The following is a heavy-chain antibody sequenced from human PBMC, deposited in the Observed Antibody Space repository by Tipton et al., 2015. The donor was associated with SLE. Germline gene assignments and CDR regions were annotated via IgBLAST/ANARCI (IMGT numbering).Heavy chain of an antibody. J-gene: IGHJ4*02. CDR3: AKDRHYDFWNGYSDY. CDR2: ISGNGGST. V-gene: IGHV3-23*01. Sequence: GSLRLSCTASGFTFSSYAMGWVRQSPGKGLEWVSAISGNGGSTFYADSVKDRFTISRDNSKNTLYVQVNSLRAEDTAIYFCAKDRHYDFWNGYSDYWGQGTPVTVSS. CDR1: GFTFSSYA. D-gene: IGHD3-3*01.